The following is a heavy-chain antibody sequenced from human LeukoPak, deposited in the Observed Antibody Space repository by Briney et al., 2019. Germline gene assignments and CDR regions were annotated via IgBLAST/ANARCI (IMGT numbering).Heavy chain of an antibody. D-gene: IGHD6-13*01. Sequence: SETLSLTCTVSGGSISSSSYYWGWIRQPPGKGLEWIGSIYYSGRTHYNPSLKSRVTISVDTSKNQFSLKLSSVTAADTAVYYCAREVAGIAAPIDYWGQGTLVTVSS. CDR1: GGSISSSSYY. CDR2: IYYSGRT. J-gene: IGHJ4*02. CDR3: AREVAGIAAPIDY. V-gene: IGHV4-39*07.